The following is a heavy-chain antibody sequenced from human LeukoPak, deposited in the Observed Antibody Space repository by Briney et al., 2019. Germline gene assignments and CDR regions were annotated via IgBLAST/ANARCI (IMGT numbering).Heavy chain of an antibody. CDR2: IYNSGST. V-gene: IGHV4-59*08. Sequence: SETLSLTCTVSGGSISNYYWSWIRQPPGKGLEWIGYIYNSGSTNYNPSLKSPVTISVDTSKNQFSLKLSSVTAADTAVYYCARQVFYYYAMDVWGQGTTVTVSS. CDR3: ARQVFYYYAMDV. J-gene: IGHJ6*02. CDR1: GGSISNYY.